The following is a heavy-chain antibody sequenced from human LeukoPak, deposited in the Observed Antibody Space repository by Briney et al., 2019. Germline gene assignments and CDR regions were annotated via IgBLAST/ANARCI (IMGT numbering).Heavy chain of an antibody. J-gene: IGHJ4*02. V-gene: IGHV5-51*01. Sequence: GESLKISCKGSGYSFTSYWIGWVRQMPGKGLEWMGIIYPGDSDTRYSPSFQGQVTISADKSISTAYLQWSSLKASDTAMYYCARHALPTVRGVISGFDYWGQGTLVTVSS. CDR3: ARHALPTVRGVISGFDY. D-gene: IGHD3-10*01. CDR2: IYPGDSDT. CDR1: GYSFTSYW.